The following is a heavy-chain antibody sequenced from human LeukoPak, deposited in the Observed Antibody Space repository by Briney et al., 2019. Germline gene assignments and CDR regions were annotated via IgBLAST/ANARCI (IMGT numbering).Heavy chain of an antibody. CDR1: GGXFSGYY. D-gene: IGHD6-19*01. Sequence: SETLSLTCAVYGGXFSGYYCSWIRQPPGKGLEWIGEINHSGSTNYNPSLKSRVTISVDTSKNQFSLKLSSVTAADTAVYYCARGDTLYSSGWAYYFDYWGQGTLVSVSS. CDR3: ARGDTLYSSGWAYYFDY. CDR2: INHSGST. J-gene: IGHJ4*02. V-gene: IGHV4-34*01.